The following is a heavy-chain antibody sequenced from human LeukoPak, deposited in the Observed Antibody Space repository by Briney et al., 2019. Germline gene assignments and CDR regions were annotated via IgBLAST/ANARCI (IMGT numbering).Heavy chain of an antibody. CDR2: ISSSSDYI. D-gene: IGHD3-10*01. CDR3: ARHGSITMVRGGLRYYYMDV. Sequence: GGSLRLSCAASGFTFNNYIMNWVRQAPGKGLEWVSSISSSSDYIYYADSVKGRFTISRDNAKNSLYLQMNSLRAEDMAVYYCARHGSITMVRGGLRYYYMDVWGKGTTVTISS. V-gene: IGHV3-21*01. J-gene: IGHJ6*03. CDR1: GFTFNNYI.